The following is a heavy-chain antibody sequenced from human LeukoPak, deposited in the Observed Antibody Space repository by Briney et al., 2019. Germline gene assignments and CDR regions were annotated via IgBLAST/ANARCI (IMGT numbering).Heavy chain of an antibody. CDR3: AKDIRIAAAVDY. CDR2: ISGSGGST. Sequence: GGSLRLSCAVSGLTFSKYGMNWVRQAPGKGLEWVSAISGSGGSTYYADSVKGRFTISRDNSKNTLYLQMNSLRAEDTAVYYCAKDIRIAAAVDYWGQGTLVTVSS. V-gene: IGHV3-23*01. J-gene: IGHJ4*02. CDR1: GLTFSKYG. D-gene: IGHD6-13*01.